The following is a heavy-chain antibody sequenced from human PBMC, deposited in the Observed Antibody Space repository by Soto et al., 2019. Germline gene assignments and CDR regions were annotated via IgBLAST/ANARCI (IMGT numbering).Heavy chain of an antibody. V-gene: IGHV3-30-3*01. J-gene: IGHJ5*01. CDR3: ARGPGGPSGRLDS. D-gene: IGHD6-25*01. CDR2: ISYDGSNK. CDR1: GFTFSSYA. Sequence: GGSLRLSCAASGFTFSSYAMHWVRQAPGKGLEWVAVISYDGSNKYYADSVKGRFTISRDNSKNTLYLQMNSLRAEDTAVYYCARGPGGPSGRLDSWGQGTLVTVSS.